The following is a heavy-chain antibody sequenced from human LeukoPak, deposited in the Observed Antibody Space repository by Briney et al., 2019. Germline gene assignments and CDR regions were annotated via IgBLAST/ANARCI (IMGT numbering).Heavy chain of an antibody. J-gene: IGHJ3*02. Sequence: SETLSLTCAVSGDPINSIDWWSWVRQSPARGLEWIGEIYHSGGTNYNPSLKSRVTISVDKSKNHLSLKLTSVTAADTAVYYCARRSRRGQGSAGAFDIWGQGTMVTVSS. V-gene: IGHV4-4*02. CDR2: IYHSGGT. CDR3: ARRSRRGQGSAGAFDI. CDR1: GDPINSIDW. D-gene: IGHD3-10*01.